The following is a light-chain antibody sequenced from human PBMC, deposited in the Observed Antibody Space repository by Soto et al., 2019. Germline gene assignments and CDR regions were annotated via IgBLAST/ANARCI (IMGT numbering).Light chain of an antibody. CDR3: LQRSNWPRT. J-gene: IGKJ1*01. V-gene: IGKV3-11*01. CDR2: DAS. CDR1: QSVSSY. Sequence: EIVLTQSPATLSLSPEEGATLSCKASQSVSSYLAWYQQKPGQAPRLLIYDASNRATGIPARFSGSGSGTDFALTISSLEPEDFAVYYCLQRSNWPRTFGQGTKVEIK.